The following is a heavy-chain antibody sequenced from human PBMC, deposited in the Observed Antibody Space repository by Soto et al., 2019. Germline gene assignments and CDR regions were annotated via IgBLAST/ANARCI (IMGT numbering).Heavy chain of an antibody. V-gene: IGHV3-64D*08. CDR1: GFTFSSYA. CDR2: ISSNGGST. J-gene: IGHJ6*02. CDR3: VKGPSITIFGVVTPPYYYYYGMDV. D-gene: IGHD3-3*01. Sequence: GGSLRLSCSASGFTFSSYAMHWVRQAPGKGLEYVSAISSNGGSTYYADSVKGRFTISRDNSKNTLYLQMSSLRAEDTAVYYCVKGPSITIFGVVTPPYYYYYGMDVWGQGTTVTVSS.